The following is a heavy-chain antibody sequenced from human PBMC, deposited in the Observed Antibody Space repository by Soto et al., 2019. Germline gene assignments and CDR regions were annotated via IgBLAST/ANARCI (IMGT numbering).Heavy chain of an antibody. D-gene: IGHD7-27*01. V-gene: IGHV3-30*18. CDR3: AKDLGHGGRGAFDI. J-gene: IGHJ3*02. CDR2: ISYDGSNK. CDR1: GFTFSSYG. Sequence: QVQLVESGGGVVQPGRSLRLSCAASGFTFSSYGMHWVRQAPGKGLEWVALISYDGSNKYYADSVKGRFTISRDNSKSTLYLQMHGLRTEDTAVYYCAKDLGHGGRGAFDIWGQGTMVTVSS.